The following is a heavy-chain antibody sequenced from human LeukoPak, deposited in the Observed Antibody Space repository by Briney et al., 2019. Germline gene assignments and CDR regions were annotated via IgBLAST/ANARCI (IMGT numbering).Heavy chain of an antibody. CDR1: GFTFNTYW. CDR3: ARWPDSGTYGMDV. V-gene: IGHV3-7*05. CDR2: IKEDGSEE. J-gene: IGHJ6*02. D-gene: IGHD1-26*01. Sequence: GGSLRLSCAASGFTFNTYWMTWVRQAPGKGLEWVANIKEDGSEEYYVDSVKGRFTISRDNAKTSLFLEMNSLRAEDTAVYYCARWPDSGTYGMDVWGQGTAVTVSS.